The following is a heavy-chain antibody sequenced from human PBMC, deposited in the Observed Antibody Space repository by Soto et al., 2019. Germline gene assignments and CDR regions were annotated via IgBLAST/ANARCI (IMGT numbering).Heavy chain of an antibody. CDR3: AREVAAAGTRGDFDY. D-gene: IGHD6-13*01. V-gene: IGHV4-34*01. CDR2: INHSGST. Sequence: SETLSLTCAVYGGSFSGYYWSWIRQPPGKGLEWIGEINHSGSTNYNPSLKSRVTISVDTSKNQFSLKLSSVTAADTAVYYCAREVAAAGTRGDFDYWGQGTLVTVSS. CDR1: GGSFSGYY. J-gene: IGHJ4*02.